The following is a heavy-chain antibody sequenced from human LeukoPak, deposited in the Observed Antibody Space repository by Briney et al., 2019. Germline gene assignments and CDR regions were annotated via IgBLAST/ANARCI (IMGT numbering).Heavy chain of an antibody. CDR3: AGHEGGATNY. D-gene: IGHD1-26*01. CDR1: DTSIRSSSYS. V-gene: IGHV4-39*01. Sequence: SETLTLPCTVSDTSIRSSSYSWGSICPPPGKGLEWIGIIYSGGSTYYNPSLKSRVTISADTSKNQFSLKLSSVTAADTAVYYCAGHEGGATNYWGQGTLVTVSS. J-gene: IGHJ4*02. CDR2: IYSGGST.